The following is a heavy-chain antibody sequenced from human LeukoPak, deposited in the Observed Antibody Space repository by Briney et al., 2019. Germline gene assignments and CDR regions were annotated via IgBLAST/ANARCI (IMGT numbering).Heavy chain of an antibody. CDR3: ARDEGRGWCGGDCYETFDY. V-gene: IGHV1-69*04. CDR2: IIPIFGIA. CDR1: GGTFSSYA. J-gene: IGHJ4*02. Sequence: ASVKVSCKASGGTFSSYAISWVRRAPGQGLEWMGRIIPIFGIANYAQKFQGRVTITADKSTSTAYMELSSLRSEDTAVYYCARDEGRGWCGGDCYETFDYWGQGTLVTVSS. D-gene: IGHD2-21*02.